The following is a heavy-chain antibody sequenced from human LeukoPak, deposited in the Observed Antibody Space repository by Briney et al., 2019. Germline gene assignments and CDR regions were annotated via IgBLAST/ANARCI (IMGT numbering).Heavy chain of an antibody. V-gene: IGHV3-23*01. J-gene: IGHJ4*02. CDR3: ARALSYYYDSSSDY. CDR2: ISGSGGST. D-gene: IGHD3-22*01. CDR1: GFTFSSYA. Sequence: GGSLRLSCAASGFTFSSYAMSWVRQAPGKGLEWVSAISGSGGSTYYADSVKGRFTISRDNSKNTLYLQMNSLRAEDTAVYYCARALSYYYDSSSDYWGQGTLVTVSS.